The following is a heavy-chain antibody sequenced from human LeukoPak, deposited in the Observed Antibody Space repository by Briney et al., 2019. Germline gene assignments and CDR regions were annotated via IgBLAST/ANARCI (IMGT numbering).Heavy chain of an antibody. V-gene: IGHV4-34*01. J-gene: IGHJ4*02. CDR1: GGSFSSYY. D-gene: IGHD3-10*01. CDR2: INHSGST. Sequence: SETLSLTCAVYGGSFSSYYWSWIRQPPGKGLEWIGEINHSGSTNYNPSLKSRVTISVDTSKNQFPLKLSSVTAADTAVYYGTRDWVVTMVRGNPQSGDYWGQGTLVTVSS. CDR3: TRDWVVTMVRGNPQSGDY.